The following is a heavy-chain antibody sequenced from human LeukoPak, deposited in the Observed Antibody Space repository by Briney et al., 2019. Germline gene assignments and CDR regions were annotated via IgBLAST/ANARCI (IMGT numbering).Heavy chain of an antibody. CDR1: GFTFSSYA. D-gene: IGHD4-17*01. Sequence: GGSLRLSCAASGFTFSSYAMHWVRQAPGKGLEWVAVISYDGSNKYYADSVKGRFTIPRDNSKNTLYLQMNSLRAEDTAVYYCASSDYGDYKQFDYWGQGTLVTVSS. V-gene: IGHV3-30*04. CDR3: ASSDYGDYKQFDY. CDR2: ISYDGSNK. J-gene: IGHJ4*02.